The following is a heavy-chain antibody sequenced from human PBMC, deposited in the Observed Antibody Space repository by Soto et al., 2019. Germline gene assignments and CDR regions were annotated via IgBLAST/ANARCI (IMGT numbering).Heavy chain of an antibody. CDR3: AKGGVSYDDSIGYYPFDS. CDR1: GFPLSRFT. J-gene: IGHJ4*02. V-gene: IGHV3-23*01. D-gene: IGHD3-22*01. CDR2: ISSDGAST. Sequence: LQSGGGLVQPGGSLRLSCAASGFPLSRFTMSWVRQAPGKGLEWVSGISSDGASTYYTDSVDGRFTMSRDTSTHTVYLQMNSLRAEDTATYSCAKGGVSYDDSIGYYPFDSWGQGVLVTVSS.